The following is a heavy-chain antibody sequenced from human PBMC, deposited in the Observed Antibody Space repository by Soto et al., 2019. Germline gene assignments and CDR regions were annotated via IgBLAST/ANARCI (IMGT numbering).Heavy chain of an antibody. CDR3: GTWGLATIKGWIFG. V-gene: IGHV1-46*01. CDR2: IDPSGDIT. Sequence: ASVKVSCKASGYTFSSYSMHWVRQAPGQGLEWMGIIDPSGDITQYAQRFQGRVSMTRDSSTNTLHLELRNLRSEDTAVYFCGTWGLATIKGWIFGWGQGTLVTVSS. J-gene: IGHJ4*02. D-gene: IGHD3-3*01. CDR1: GYTFSSYS.